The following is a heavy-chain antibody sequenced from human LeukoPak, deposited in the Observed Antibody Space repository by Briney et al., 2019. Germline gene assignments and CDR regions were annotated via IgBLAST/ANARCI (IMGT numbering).Heavy chain of an antibody. Sequence: GASVKVSCKASGYTFTNYAMHWVRQAPGQRLEWMGWINAGNGNTGYSQKFQGRVTITRDTSASTAYMELRSLRSDDTAVYYCARDVRFLDYYYYYMDVWGKGTTVTVSS. J-gene: IGHJ6*03. V-gene: IGHV1-3*01. CDR2: INAGNGNT. CDR3: ARDVRFLDYYYYYMDV. D-gene: IGHD3-3*01. CDR1: GYTFTNYA.